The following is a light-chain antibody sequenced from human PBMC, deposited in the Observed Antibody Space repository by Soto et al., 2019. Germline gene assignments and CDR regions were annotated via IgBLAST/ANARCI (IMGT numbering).Light chain of an antibody. J-gene: IGLJ1*01. CDR3: CLYIGATTYV. CDR1: SSNIGSNA. Sequence: QSVLTQPPSASGTPGQRVTISCSGSSSNIGSNAVIWYQQLPGAAPKLLVYNVNQRPSGVPARFSGSKSGASASLAISGLQSDDEADYYCCLYIGATTYVFGTGTKLTVL. V-gene: IGLV1-44*01. CDR2: NVN.